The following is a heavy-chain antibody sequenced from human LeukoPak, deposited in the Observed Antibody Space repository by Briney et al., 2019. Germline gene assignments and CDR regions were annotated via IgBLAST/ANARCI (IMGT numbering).Heavy chain of an antibody. CDR2: IYYSGST. J-gene: IGHJ5*02. Sequence: SETLSLTCTVSGGSISSSSYYWGWIRQPPGKGLGWIGSIYYSGSTYYNPSLKSRVTVSVDTSKNQFSLKLSSVTAADTAVYYCARLTIFGVVIRPNWFDPWGQGTLVTVSS. D-gene: IGHD3-3*01. CDR1: GGSISSSSYY. V-gene: IGHV4-39*01. CDR3: ARLTIFGVVIRPNWFDP.